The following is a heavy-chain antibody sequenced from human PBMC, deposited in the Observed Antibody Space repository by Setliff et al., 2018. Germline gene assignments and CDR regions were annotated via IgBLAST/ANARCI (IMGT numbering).Heavy chain of an antibody. D-gene: IGHD3-3*01. Sequence: PGGSLRLSCAASGFTFSNYWMSWVRQAPGKGLEWVANIKEDGTNKYYADSVKGRFTISRDNAKNSLYLQMNSLRAEDTALYYCAREVWNYYDKSWSGYADHWGQGTLVTVSS. CDR2: IKEDGTNK. CDR3: AREVWNYYDKSWSGYADH. V-gene: IGHV3-7*03. J-gene: IGHJ4*02. CDR1: GFTFSNYW.